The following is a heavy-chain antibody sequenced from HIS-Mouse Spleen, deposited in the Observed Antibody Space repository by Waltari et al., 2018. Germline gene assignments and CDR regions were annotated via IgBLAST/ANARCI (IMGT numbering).Heavy chain of an antibody. Sequence: QLQLQESGPGLAKPSETLSRTCTVSGGSISSSSYYWGWIRQRPGKGLGWFGSIYYSGENYYIPSLKSRVTISVDTAKNQFSLKLSSVTAADTAVYYWAREIPYSSGWYDWYFDLWVRGTLVTVSS. CDR2: IYYSGEN. CDR3: AREIPYSSGWYDWYFDL. J-gene: IGHJ2*01. CDR1: GGSISSSSYY. V-gene: IGHV4-39*07. D-gene: IGHD6-13*01.